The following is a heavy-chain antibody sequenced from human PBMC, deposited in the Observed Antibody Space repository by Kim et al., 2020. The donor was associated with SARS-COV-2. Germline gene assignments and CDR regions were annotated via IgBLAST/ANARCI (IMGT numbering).Heavy chain of an antibody. CDR2: ISSSSSTI. Sequence: GGSLRLSCAASGFTFSSYSMNWVRHAPGKGLEWVSYISSSSSTIYYADSVKGRFTISRDNAKNSLYLQMNSLRDEDTAVYYCARDRGDSSSWYHNYYYGMDVWGQGTTVTVSS. J-gene: IGHJ6*02. CDR3: ARDRGDSSSWYHNYYYGMDV. D-gene: IGHD6-13*01. V-gene: IGHV3-48*02. CDR1: GFTFSSYS.